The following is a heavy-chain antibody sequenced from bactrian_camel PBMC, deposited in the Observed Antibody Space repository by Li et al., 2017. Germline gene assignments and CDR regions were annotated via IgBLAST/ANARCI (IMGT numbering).Heavy chain of an antibody. CDR1: GDTLSSYC. V-gene: IGHV3S53*01. CDR2: IDNEGNP. J-gene: IGHJ4*01. Sequence: VESGGGSVQAGGSLRLSWTGSGDTLSSYCMAWFRQAPGKEREGVVAIDNEGNPTYADFVKGRSTVSQDNGNQTVYLQMNNLKPEDTALYYCAAARVIGRCSVLLGTFARNLVTVWGQGTQVTVS. D-gene: IGHD2*01. CDR3: AAARVIGRCSVLLGTFARNLVTV.